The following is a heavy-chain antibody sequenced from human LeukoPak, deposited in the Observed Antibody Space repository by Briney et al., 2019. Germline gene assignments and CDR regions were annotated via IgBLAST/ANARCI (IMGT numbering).Heavy chain of an antibody. V-gene: IGHV5-10-1*01. D-gene: IGHD3-16*01. J-gene: IGHJ6*02. CDR1: GYSFTSYR. CDR3: ARHFSYAFRMDV. CDR2: IDPSDSYT. Sequence: GGSLRLSCKGSGYSFTSYRISWVRQMPGKGLEWMGRIDPSDSYTNYSPSFQGHVTISADKSISTAYLQWSSLKASDTAMYYCARHFSYAFRMDVWGQGTTVTVSS.